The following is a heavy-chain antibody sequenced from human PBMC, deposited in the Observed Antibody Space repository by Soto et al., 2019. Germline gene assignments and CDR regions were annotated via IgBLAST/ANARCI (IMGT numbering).Heavy chain of an antibody. V-gene: IGHV3-30*03. J-gene: IGHJ5*01. CDR2: ISNDGRAQ. CDR1: TVTINVHG. D-gene: IGHD3-3*01. Sequence: GGSLRLSCTSSTVTINVHGIQWVRQAPGKGLEWVAFISNDGRAQYYADSVKGRFTISRDYSKNTVDLQMNSLRNEETAVYYCARDIWSGDYKGFDSWGPGTLVTVSS. CDR3: ARDIWSGDYKGFDS.